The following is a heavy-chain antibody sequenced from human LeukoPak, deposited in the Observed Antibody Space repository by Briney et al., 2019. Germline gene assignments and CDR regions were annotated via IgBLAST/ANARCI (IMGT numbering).Heavy chain of an antibody. CDR2: IYYSGST. CDR3: ARLMAAGGHYYGMDV. Sequence: SETLSLTCTVSGDSIRTSSYYWGWIRQPPGKGLEWIGSIYYSGSTYYNSSLKSRVTISVDTSKNQFSLKLSSVTAVDTAVYHCARLMAAGGHYYGMDVWGQGTTVTVSS. J-gene: IGHJ6*02. CDR1: GDSIRTSSYY. D-gene: IGHD6-13*01. V-gene: IGHV4-39*01.